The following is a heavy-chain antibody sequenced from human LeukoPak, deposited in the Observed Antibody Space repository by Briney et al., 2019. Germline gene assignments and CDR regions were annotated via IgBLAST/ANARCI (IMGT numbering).Heavy chain of an antibody. CDR1: GFTSRSYA. Sequence: GGSLRLSCAASGFTSRSYAMSWVRQAPGKGLEWISGISGSGASTYYADSVTGRFTISRDNSRNTLYLQMNSLRGDDTAVYYCAKDVGKWESLHFFDYWGQGTLVTVSS. D-gene: IGHD1-26*01. J-gene: IGHJ4*02. CDR3: AKDVGKWESLHFFDY. V-gene: IGHV3-23*01. CDR2: ISGSGAST.